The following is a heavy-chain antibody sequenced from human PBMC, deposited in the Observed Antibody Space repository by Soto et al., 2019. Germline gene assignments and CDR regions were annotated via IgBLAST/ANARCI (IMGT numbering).Heavy chain of an antibody. V-gene: IGHV3-23*01. Sequence: GGSLRLSCAASGFTFSSYAMSWVRQAPGKGLEWVSAISGSGGSTYYADSVKGRFTISRDNSKNTLYLQMNSLRAEDTAVYYCAKGLAARYYYGMDVWGQGTTVTVSS. J-gene: IGHJ6*02. CDR3: AKGLAARYYYGMDV. CDR2: ISGSGGST. D-gene: IGHD6-6*01. CDR1: GFTFSSYA.